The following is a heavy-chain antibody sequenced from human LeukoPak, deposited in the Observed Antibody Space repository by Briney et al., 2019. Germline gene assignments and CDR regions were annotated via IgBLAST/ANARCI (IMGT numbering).Heavy chain of an antibody. V-gene: IGHV1-2*06. CDR1: GYTFTGYY. Sequence: GASVKVSCKASGYTFTGYYMRWMRQAPGQGLEWMGRINPNSGGTNYAQKFQGRVTMTRDTSISTAYMELSRLRSDDTAVYYCARGGLAKYYYDSSGYYWEFSACDYWGQGTLVTVSS. D-gene: IGHD3-22*01. J-gene: IGHJ4*02. CDR3: ARGGLAKYYYDSSGYYWEFSACDY. CDR2: INPNSGGT.